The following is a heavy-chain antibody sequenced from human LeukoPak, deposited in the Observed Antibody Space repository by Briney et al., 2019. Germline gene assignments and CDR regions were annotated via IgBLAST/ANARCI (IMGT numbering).Heavy chain of an antibody. Sequence: GGSLRLSCAASGFTFSSYTIHWVRQAPGTGLEWVAVISDDGSNKYYADSVKGRFTISRDNSKNTLYLQMNSLRAEDTAMYYCARDAGPSPENVDYWGRGTLVTVSS. J-gene: IGHJ4*02. CDR2: ISDDGSNK. D-gene: IGHD1-14*01. CDR1: GFTFSSYT. V-gene: IGHV3-30*04. CDR3: ARDAGPSPENVDY.